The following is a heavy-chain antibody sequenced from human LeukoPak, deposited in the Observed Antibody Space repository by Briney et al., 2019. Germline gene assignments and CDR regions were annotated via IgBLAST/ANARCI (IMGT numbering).Heavy chain of an antibody. J-gene: IGHJ4*02. CDR3: ANLITVDY. CDR1: GGYISNYY. D-gene: IGHD3-16*01. CDR2: INHSGST. Sequence: SETLSLTCTVSGGYISNYYWTWIRQPPGKGLEWIGEINHSGSTNYNPSLKSRVTISVDTSKNQFSLKLSSVTAADTAVYYCANLITVDYWGQGTLVTVSS. V-gene: IGHV4-34*01.